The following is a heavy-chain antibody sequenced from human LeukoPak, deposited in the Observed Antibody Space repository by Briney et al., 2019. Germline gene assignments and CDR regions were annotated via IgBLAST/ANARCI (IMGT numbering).Heavy chain of an antibody. V-gene: IGHV4-61*02. J-gene: IGHJ4*02. CDR2: INTSGST. D-gene: IGHD6-13*01. Sequence: SETLSLTCTVSGGSISSGSYYWGWIRQPAGKGLEWIGRINTSGSTKYNPSLKSRVTISVDTSKNQFSLKLSSVTAADTAVYYCARAASSSWYPKLGTAFDYWGQGTLVTVSS. CDR1: GGSISSGSYY. CDR3: ARAASSSWYPKLGTAFDY.